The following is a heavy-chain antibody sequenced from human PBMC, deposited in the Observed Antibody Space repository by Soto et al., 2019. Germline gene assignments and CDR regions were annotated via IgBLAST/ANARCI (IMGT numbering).Heavy chain of an antibody. J-gene: IGHJ2*01. CDR2: INHSGST. D-gene: IGHD3-22*01. V-gene: IGHV4-34*01. Sequence: QVQLQQWGAGLLKPSETLSLTCAVYGGSFSGYYWSWIRQPPGKGLEWIGEINHSGSTNYNPSLKSRVTISVDTSKNQFSLKLSSVTAADTAVYYCARGLEYYYDSSGYYEEVYWYFDLWGRGTLVTVSS. CDR3: ARGLEYYYDSSGYYEEVYWYFDL. CDR1: GGSFSGYY.